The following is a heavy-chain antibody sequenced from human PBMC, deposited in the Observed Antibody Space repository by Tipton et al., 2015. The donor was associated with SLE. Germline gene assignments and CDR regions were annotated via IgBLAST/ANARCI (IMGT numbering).Heavy chain of an antibody. V-gene: IGHV4-59*01. CDR2: IYYSGST. CDR3: ARDARGSSHFDY. D-gene: IGHD2-15*01. CDR1: GGSISSSY. Sequence: TLSLTCTVSGGSISSSYWSWIRQPPGKGLEWIGYIYYSGSTNYNPSPKSRVTISVDTSKNQFSLKLSSVTAADTAVYYCARDARGSSHFDYWGQGTLVTVSS. J-gene: IGHJ4*02.